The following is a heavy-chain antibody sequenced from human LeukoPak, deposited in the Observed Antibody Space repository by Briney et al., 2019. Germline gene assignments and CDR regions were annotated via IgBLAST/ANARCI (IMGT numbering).Heavy chain of an antibody. Sequence: PSETLSLTCTVSGGSISSYYWSWIRQPPGKGLEWIGYIYYSGSTNYNPFLKSRVTISVDTSKNQFSLKLSSVTAADTAVYYRARERSDWFDPWGQGTLVTVSS. CDR1: GGSISSYY. V-gene: IGHV4-59*01. CDR2: IYYSGST. J-gene: IGHJ5*02. CDR3: ARERSDWFDP.